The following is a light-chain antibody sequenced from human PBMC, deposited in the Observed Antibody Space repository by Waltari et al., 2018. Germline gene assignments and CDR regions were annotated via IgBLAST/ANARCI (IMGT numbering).Light chain of an antibody. Sequence: QSALTQPASVSGSPGQSITISCTGTSSDIGGFNYVSWYQQHPGKAPKLMIYDVNKRPSGVSKRFSGSKSDDTASLTISGLQAEDEAVYYCSSYTSRSTSVFGTGTKVTVL. CDR2: DVN. CDR1: SSDIGGFNY. V-gene: IGLV2-14*01. CDR3: SSYTSRSTSV. J-gene: IGLJ1*01.